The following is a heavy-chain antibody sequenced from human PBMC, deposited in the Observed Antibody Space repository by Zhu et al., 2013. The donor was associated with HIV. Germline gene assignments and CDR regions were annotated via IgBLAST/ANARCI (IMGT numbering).Heavy chain of an antibody. CDR1: GYTFTSYA. V-gene: IGHV1-3*01. D-gene: IGHD6-19*01. Sequence: QVQLVQSGAEVKKPGASVKVSCKASGYTFTSYAMHWVRQAPGQRLEWMGWINAGNGNTKYSQKFQGRVTITRDTSASTAYMELSSLRSEDTAVYYCARDRYSSDKIQAFDIWGQGTMVTVSS. CDR3: ARDRYSSDKIQAFDI. J-gene: IGHJ3*02. CDR2: INAGNGNT.